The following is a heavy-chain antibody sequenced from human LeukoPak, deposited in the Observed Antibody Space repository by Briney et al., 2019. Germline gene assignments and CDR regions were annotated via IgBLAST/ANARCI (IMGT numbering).Heavy chain of an antibody. CDR1: GFTFSTYA. D-gene: IGHD5-12*01. Sequence: PGGSLRLSCAASGFTFSTYAMNWVRQAPGKGLEWVSSISSSSISIYYADSVKGRFTISRDNAKNSLYLQVNSLRAEDTAVYYCARDRDTGSDRELDYWGQGTLVTVSS. CDR2: ISSSSISI. J-gene: IGHJ4*02. V-gene: IGHV3-21*01. CDR3: ARDRDTGSDRELDY.